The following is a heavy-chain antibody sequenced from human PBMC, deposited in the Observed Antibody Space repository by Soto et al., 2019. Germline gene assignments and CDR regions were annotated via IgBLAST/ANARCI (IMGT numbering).Heavy chain of an antibody. CDR1: GYTFTGHY. CDR3: ARGRTFYDILTGYPDHFDF. Sequence: ASVKVSCKASGYTFTGHYLHWLRQAPGQGLEWMGWINPNIGSTNYARKFQGWVTMTRDSSISSAYMELSKLTSHDTAVYYCARGRTFYDILTGYPDHFDFWGQGTLVTVSS. J-gene: IGHJ4*02. D-gene: IGHD3-9*01. CDR2: INPNIGST. V-gene: IGHV1-2*04.